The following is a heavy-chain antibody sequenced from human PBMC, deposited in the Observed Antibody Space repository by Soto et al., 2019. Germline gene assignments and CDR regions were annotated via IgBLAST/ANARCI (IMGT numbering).Heavy chain of an antibody. D-gene: IGHD3-3*01. J-gene: IGHJ4*02. CDR1: GYTFTSYY. CDR3: ARDRAYDFWGGRVPDY. Sequence: ASVKVSCKASGYTFTSYYMHWVRQAPGQGLEWMGIINPSGGSTSYAQKFQGRVTMTRDTSTSTVYMELSSLRSEDTAVYYCARDRAYDFWGGRVPDYWGQGTLVTVSS. V-gene: IGHV1-46*01. CDR2: INPSGGST.